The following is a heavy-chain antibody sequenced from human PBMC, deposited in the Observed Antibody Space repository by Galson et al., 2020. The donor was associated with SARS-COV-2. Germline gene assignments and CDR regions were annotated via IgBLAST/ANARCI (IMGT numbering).Heavy chain of an antibody. CDR1: GGSISSGDYY. J-gene: IGHJ4*02. Sequence: ETSESLSLTCTVSGGSISSGDYYWSWIRQPPGKGLEWIGYIYYSGSTYYNPSPKSRVTISVDTSKNQFSLKLSSVTAADTAVYYCAREAGLRCMVRGGVDYWGQGTLVTVSS. CDR2: IYYSGST. CDR3: AREAGLRCMVRGGVDY. V-gene: IGHV4-30-4*01. D-gene: IGHD3-10*01.